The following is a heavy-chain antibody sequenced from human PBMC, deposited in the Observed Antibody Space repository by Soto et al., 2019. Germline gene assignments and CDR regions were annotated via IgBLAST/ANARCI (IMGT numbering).Heavy chain of an antibody. J-gene: IGHJ4*02. Sequence: SETLSLTCTVSGGSISSSSYYWGWIRQPPGKGLEWIGSIYYSGSTYYNPSLKSRVTISVDTSKNQFSLKLSSVTAADTAVYYCARTLTHYYGSGSHIFPFDYWGQGTLVTVSS. CDR2: IYYSGST. CDR3: ARTLTHYYGSGSHIFPFDY. D-gene: IGHD3-10*01. CDR1: GGSISSSSYY. V-gene: IGHV4-39*01.